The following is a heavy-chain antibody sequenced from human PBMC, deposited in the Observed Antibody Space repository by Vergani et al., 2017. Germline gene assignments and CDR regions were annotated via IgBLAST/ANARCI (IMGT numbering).Heavy chain of an antibody. CDR1: GDSIDSVRYY. CDR2: IYASGNT. CDR3: ARVFSPSAFWYLDL. Sequence: QVQLQESGPGLVKPSQTLSLPCTVSGDSIDSVRYYWTWIRQPAGKGLEWIGRIYASGNTNYNPSLRSRVLMSVDTSKNQISLKLTSVTAADTAVYYCARVFSPSAFWYLDLWGRGTLVTVSS. V-gene: IGHV4-61*02. J-gene: IGHJ2*01. D-gene: IGHD2/OR15-2a*01.